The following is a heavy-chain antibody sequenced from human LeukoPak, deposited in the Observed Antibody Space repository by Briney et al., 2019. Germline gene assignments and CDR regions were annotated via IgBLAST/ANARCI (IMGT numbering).Heavy chain of an antibody. V-gene: IGHV3-23*01. CDR2: ITNRGDST. CDR3: AKVLQFYFYSMDV. Sequence: GGALRLSCAASGFTFSDYPMSWVRQAPGKGLEWVSSITNRGDSTSYADSVKGRFTISRDNSKNTLYMQMNSLRAEDTAVYHCAKVLQFYFYSMDVWGQGTTVTVSS. D-gene: IGHD5-24*01. J-gene: IGHJ6*02. CDR1: GFTFSDYP.